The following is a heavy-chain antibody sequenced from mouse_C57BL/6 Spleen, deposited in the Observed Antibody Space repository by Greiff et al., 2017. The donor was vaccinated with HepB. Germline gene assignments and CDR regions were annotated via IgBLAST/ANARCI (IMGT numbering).Heavy chain of an antibody. D-gene: IGHD2-4*01. CDR2: IYPGSGNT. CDR1: GYSFTSYY. CDR3: ARGPYDYASY. Sequence: VKLVESGPELVKPGASVKISCKASGYSFTSYYIHWVKQRPGQGLEWIGWIYPGSGNTKYNEKFKGKATLTADTSSSTAYMQLSSLTSEDSAVYYCARGPYDYASYWGQGTLVTVSA. J-gene: IGHJ3*01. V-gene: IGHV1-66*01.